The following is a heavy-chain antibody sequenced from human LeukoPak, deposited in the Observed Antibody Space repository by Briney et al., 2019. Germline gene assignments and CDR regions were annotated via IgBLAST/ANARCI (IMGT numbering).Heavy chain of an antibody. Sequence: PSETLSLTCTVSGGSISSSSYSWGWVRQPPGKGLEWIGSIYYSGSTYYNPSLKSRVTISVDTSKNQFSLKLSSVTAADTAVYYCARQARWFDPWGQGTLVTVSS. CDR3: ARQARWFDP. CDR1: GGSISSSSYS. J-gene: IGHJ5*02. V-gene: IGHV4-39*01. CDR2: IYYSGST.